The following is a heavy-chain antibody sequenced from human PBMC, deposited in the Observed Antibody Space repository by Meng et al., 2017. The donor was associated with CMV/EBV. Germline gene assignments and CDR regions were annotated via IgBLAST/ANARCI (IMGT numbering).Heavy chain of an antibody. Sequence: GESLKISCAASGFTFSSYWMHWVRQAPGKGLVWVSRINSDGSSTSYADSAKGRFTISRDNAKNTLYLQMNSLRAEDTAVYYCARTGGWYSFDYWGQGTLVTVSS. CDR1: GFTFSSYW. CDR3: ARTGGWYSFDY. J-gene: IGHJ4*02. V-gene: IGHV3-74*01. D-gene: IGHD6-19*01. CDR2: INSDGSST.